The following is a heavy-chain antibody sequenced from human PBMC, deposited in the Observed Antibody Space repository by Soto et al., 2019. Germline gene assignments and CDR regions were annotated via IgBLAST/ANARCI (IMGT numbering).Heavy chain of an antibody. CDR1: GFRFDDYA. Sequence: SLRLSCAASGFRFDDYAMHWVRQAPGKGLEWVSGVSWSSGSIGYAASVKGRFTISRDNDGNSLFLQMSGLRSDDTALYYCARTTVTTGFYYGMDLWGQGTMVTVSS. J-gene: IGHJ6*02. CDR3: ARTTVTTGFYYGMDL. V-gene: IGHV3-9*01. D-gene: IGHD4-17*01. CDR2: VSWSSGSI.